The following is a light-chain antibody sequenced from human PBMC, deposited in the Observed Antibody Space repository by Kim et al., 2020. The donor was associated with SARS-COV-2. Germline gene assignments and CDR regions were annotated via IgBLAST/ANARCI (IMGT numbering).Light chain of an antibody. Sequence: QTVVTQEPSFSVSPGGTVTLTCGLSSGSISTSSYPSWYHQTPGQAPRTLIYNTSTRSSGVPDRFSGSILGDKAALTITGAQADDESDYYCVLYMGSGIWVFGGGTQLTVL. CDR2: NTS. CDR1: SGSISTSSY. J-gene: IGLJ3*02. V-gene: IGLV8-61*01. CDR3: VLYMGSGIWV.